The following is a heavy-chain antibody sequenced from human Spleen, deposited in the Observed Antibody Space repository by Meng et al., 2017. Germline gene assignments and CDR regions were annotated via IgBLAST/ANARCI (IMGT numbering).Heavy chain of an antibody. D-gene: IGHD3-3*01. CDR3: ATTNTIFGVDRLNSWLDS. CDR1: GFRFNNND. Sequence: GGSLRLSCAASGFRFNNNDLDWVRQAPGKGLEWVAFIRNDESYKHYTDSVQGRFTISRDNSKNTLYLQMNSLRAEDTAVYYCATTNTIFGVDRLNSWLDSWGQGTLVTVSS. J-gene: IGHJ5*01. V-gene: IGHV3-30*02. CDR2: IRNDESYK.